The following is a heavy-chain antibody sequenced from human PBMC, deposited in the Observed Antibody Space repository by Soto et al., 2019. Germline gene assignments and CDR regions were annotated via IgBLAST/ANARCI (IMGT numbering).Heavy chain of an antibody. CDR2: VSHRGRS. Sequence: PSETLSLTCAVYGGSISDYYWSWIRQPPGKGLEWIGEVSHRGRSTYSPSLKSRVTISVDTSRNQFSLKLNSVTAADTAVYYCARNGGSGYSFDYWGLGTPVTVSS. CDR1: GGSISDYY. J-gene: IGHJ4*02. D-gene: IGHD3-10*01. CDR3: ARNGGSGYSFDY. V-gene: IGHV4-34*01.